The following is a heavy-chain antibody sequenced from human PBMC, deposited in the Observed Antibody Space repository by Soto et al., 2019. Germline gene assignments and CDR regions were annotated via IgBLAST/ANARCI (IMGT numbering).Heavy chain of an antibody. Sequence: ASVKVSCKASGFTFTSSAVQWVRQARGQRLEWIGWIVVGSGNTNYAQKLQERVTITRDMSTSTAYMELSSLRSEDTAVYYCAAAAAAGTGWFDPWGQGTLVTVSS. D-gene: IGHD6-13*01. J-gene: IGHJ5*02. CDR1: GFTFTSSA. CDR3: AAAAAAGTGWFDP. V-gene: IGHV1-58*01. CDR2: IVVGSGNT.